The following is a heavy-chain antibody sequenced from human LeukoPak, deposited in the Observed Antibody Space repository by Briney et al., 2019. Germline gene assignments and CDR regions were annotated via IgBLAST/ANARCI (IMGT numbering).Heavy chain of an antibody. J-gene: IGHJ1*01. CDR2: VSSSGGST. CDR1: GFTFSSYW. V-gene: IGHV3-23*01. Sequence: GGSLRLSCAASGFTFSSYWMHWVRQAPGKGLEWVSGVSSSGGSTYYTDSVKGRFTISRDNSKNTLYLQMNSLRAEDTAVYYCAKASIFGDTKYFQHWGQGTLVTVSS. CDR3: AKASIFGDTKYFQH. D-gene: IGHD3-3*01.